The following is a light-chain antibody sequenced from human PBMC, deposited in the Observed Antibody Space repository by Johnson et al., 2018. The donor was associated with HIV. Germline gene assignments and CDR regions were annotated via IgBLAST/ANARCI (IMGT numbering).Light chain of an antibody. J-gene: IGLJ1*01. CDR3: GTWVSSLSGGGV. V-gene: IGLV1-51*01. CDR1: SSNIGNNY. Sequence: SVLTQPPSVSAAPGQQVTISCSGNSSNIGNNYVSWYQHFPGTAPKLLIYDNNKRPSGIPARFSGSKSGTSTTLGITGLQTGDGADYYCGTWVSSLSGGGVCGTGTRVTGL. CDR2: DNN.